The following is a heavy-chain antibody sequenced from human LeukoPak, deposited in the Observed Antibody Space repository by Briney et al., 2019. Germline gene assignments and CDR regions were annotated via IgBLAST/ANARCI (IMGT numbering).Heavy chain of an antibody. Sequence: SETLSLTCAVYGGSFSGYYWSWIRQPPGKGLEWIGEINHSGSTNYNPSLKSRVTISVDTSKNQFSLKLSSVTAADTAVYFCARRHVEYSSSSDPYYFDYWGQGTLVTVSS. D-gene: IGHD6-6*01. V-gene: IGHV4-34*01. J-gene: IGHJ4*02. CDR1: GGSFSGYY. CDR3: ARRHVEYSSSSDPYYFDY. CDR2: INHSGST.